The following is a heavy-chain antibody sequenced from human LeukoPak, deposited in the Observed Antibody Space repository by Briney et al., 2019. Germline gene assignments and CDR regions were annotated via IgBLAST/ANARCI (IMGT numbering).Heavy chain of an antibody. J-gene: IGHJ1*01. D-gene: IGHD6-6*01. CDR3: ARVSSSSWSEYFQH. CDR1: GFTFSDYY. V-gene: IGHV3-11*04. CDR2: ISSSGSTI. Sequence: GGSLRLSCAASGFTFSDYYMSWIRQAPGKGLEWVSYISSSGSTIYYADSVKGRFTISRDNAKNSLYLQMNSLRAEDTAVYYCARVSSSSWSEYFQHWGQGTLVTVSS.